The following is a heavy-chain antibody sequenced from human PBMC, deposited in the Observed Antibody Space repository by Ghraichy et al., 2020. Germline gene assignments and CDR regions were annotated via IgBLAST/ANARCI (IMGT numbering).Heavy chain of an antibody. CDR2: MNPVSGNT. CDR3: ARGVRNRLFSDH. D-gene: IGHD1-14*01. Sequence: ASVKVSCKASGYTFSNFDIIWVRQAAGQGLEWMGWMNPVSGNTNFIQKFRGRVTLTSDISISTAYMELSALISDDTAVYYCARGVRNRLFSDHWGHGTLVTVSS. V-gene: IGHV1-8*01. J-gene: IGHJ4*01. CDR1: GYTFSNFD.